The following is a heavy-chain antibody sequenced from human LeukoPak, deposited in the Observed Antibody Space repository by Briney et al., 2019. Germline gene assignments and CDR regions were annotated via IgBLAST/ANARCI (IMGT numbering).Heavy chain of an antibody. Sequence: ASVKVSCKASGGTFSSYTISWVRQAPGQGLEWMGRIIPILGIANYAQKFQGRVTITADKSTSTAYMELSSLRSEDTAVYYCARVSPHRHFCFWGQGALGPVPS. V-gene: IGHV1-69*02. J-gene: IGHJ4*02. CDR2: IIPILGIA. D-gene: IGHD2/OR15-2a*01. CDR1: GGTFSSYT. CDR3: ARVSPHRHFCF.